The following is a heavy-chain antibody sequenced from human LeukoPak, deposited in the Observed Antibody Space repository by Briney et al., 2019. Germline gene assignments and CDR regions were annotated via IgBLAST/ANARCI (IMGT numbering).Heavy chain of an antibody. Sequence: SETLSLTCTVSGGFISTYYWRWIRQPPGKGLEWIGYIYYSGSTYYNPSLKSRVTISVDTSKNQFSLKLSSVTAADTAVYYCASDRVYYHDYWGRRTLVTVSS. CDR1: GGFISTYY. V-gene: IGHV4-59*12. CDR3: ASDRVYYHDY. D-gene: IGHD6-13*01. CDR2: IYYSGST. J-gene: IGHJ4*02.